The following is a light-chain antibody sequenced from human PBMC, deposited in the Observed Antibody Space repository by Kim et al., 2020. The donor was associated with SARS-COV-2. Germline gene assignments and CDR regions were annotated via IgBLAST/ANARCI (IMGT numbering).Light chain of an antibody. CDR3: QAWDSSNVV. CDR1: KWGDKY. V-gene: IGLV3-1*01. CDR2: QDS. J-gene: IGLJ2*01. Sequence: SYELTQPPSVSVSPGQTASITCSGDKWGDKYACWYQQKPGQSPVLVIYQDSKRPSGIPERFSGSNSGNTATLTISGTQAMDEADYYCQAWDSSNVVFGGGTQLTVL.